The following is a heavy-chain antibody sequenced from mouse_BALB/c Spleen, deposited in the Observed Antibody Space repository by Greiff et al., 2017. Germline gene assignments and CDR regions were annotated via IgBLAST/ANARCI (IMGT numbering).Heavy chain of an antibody. CDR1: GFPFSDHG. J-gene: IGHJ2*01. Sequence: EVQRAASGGGLVQPGGSRKLSRAASGFPFSDHGMARGRQDPGKGPEGVAFISNLAYSIYYADTVTGRVTISRENAKNTLYLEMSSLRSVDTAMYYSARESYGYDYWGQGTTLTVSS. V-gene: IGHV5-15*02. CDR2: ISNLAYSI. D-gene: IGHD1-2*01. CDR3: ARESYGYDY.